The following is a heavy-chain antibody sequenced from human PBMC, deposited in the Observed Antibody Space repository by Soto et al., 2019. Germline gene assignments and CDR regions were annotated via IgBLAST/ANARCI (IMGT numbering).Heavy chain of an antibody. Sequence: QVQLVQSGAEVKKPGASVKVSCKASGYTFTSYDINWVRQATGQGLEWMGWMNPNSGNTGYAQKFKGRVTMTRNTSISTTYMELSSLRSEDTAVYYYARGPLYSSSAVGTWFDPWGQGTLVTVSS. CDR3: ARGPLYSSSAVGTWFDP. D-gene: IGHD6-6*01. CDR2: MNPNSGNT. V-gene: IGHV1-8*01. CDR1: GYTFTSYD. J-gene: IGHJ5*02.